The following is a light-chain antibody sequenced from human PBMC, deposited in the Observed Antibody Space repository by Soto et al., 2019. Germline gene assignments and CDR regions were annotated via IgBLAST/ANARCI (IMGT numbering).Light chain of an antibody. J-gene: IGKJ1*01. V-gene: IGKV1-6*01. CDR3: LQDYSYPRT. CDR1: QGIRND. CDR2: ATS. Sequence: AIQMTQSPSYLSASVGDSVTITCRASQGIRNDLGWYQQRPGKAHKLLIYATSNLQTGVPSRFSGSGSGTDFTLTISSLQPEDFATYYCLQDYSYPRTFGQGTKVEIK.